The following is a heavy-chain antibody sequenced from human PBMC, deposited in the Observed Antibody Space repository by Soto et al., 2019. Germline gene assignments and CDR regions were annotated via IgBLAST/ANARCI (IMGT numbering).Heavy chain of an antibody. J-gene: IGHJ4*02. CDR2: IKQDGSEK. D-gene: IGHD3-22*01. Sequence: GGSLRLSCAASGFTFSIHEMSWVRQAPGKGLEWVANIKQDGSEKYYVDSVKGRFTISRDNAKNSLYLQMNSLRAEDTAVYYCAARGYYDSSGPFDYWGQGTLVTVSS. CDR1: GFTFSIHE. V-gene: IGHV3-7*01. CDR3: AARGYYDSSGPFDY.